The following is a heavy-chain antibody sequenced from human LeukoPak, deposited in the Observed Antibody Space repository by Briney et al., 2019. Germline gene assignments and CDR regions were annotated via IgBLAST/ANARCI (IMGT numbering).Heavy chain of an antibody. J-gene: IGHJ6*03. CDR1: GGSISSSSYY. D-gene: IGHD5-18*01. CDR3: ARDFFQFNGYSFDYYYMDV. Sequence: SETLSLTCTVSGGSISSSSYYWGWIRQPPGKGLEWIGSIYYSGSTYYNPSLKSRVTISVDTSKNQFSLKLSSVTAADTAVYYCARDFFQFNGYSFDYYYMDVWGKGTTVTISS. V-gene: IGHV4-39*07. CDR2: IYYSGST.